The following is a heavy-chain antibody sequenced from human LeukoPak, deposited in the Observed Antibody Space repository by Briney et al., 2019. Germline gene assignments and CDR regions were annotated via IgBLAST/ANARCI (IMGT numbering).Heavy chain of an antibody. D-gene: IGHD3-3*01. Sequence: ASVKVSCKASGGTFSSYAISWVRQAPGQGLEWMGRIIPILGIANYAQKFQGRVTITADKSTSTAYMELSSLRSEDTAVYYCARGAARDFWSGYSGFYFDYWGQGTLVTVSS. CDR1: GGTFSSYA. J-gene: IGHJ4*02. V-gene: IGHV1-69*04. CDR2: IIPILGIA. CDR3: ARGAARDFWSGYSGFYFDY.